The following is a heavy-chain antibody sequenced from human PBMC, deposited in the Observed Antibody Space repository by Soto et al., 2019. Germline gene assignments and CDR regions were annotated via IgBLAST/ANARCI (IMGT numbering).Heavy chain of an antibody. Sequence: EVQLVESGGGLVKPGGSLRLSCAASGFTFSNAWMSWVRQAPGKGLEWVGRIKSKTDGGTTDYAAPVKGRFTISRDDSKNPLYLQMNSLKTEHRAVYYCTTLAIYGDYGGLYGYWGQGSLVTVSS. CDR1: GFTFSNAW. V-gene: IGHV3-15*01. J-gene: IGHJ4*02. CDR3: TTLAIYGDYGGLYGY. CDR2: IKSKTDGGTT. D-gene: IGHD4-17*01.